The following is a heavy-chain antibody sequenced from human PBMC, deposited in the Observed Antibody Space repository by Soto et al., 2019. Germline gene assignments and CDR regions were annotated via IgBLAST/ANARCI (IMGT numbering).Heavy chain of an antibody. CDR1: GFTFSSYG. CDR3: AKADGIAVAGTGDAFDI. J-gene: IGHJ3*02. V-gene: IGHV3-30*18. Sequence: GGSLRLSCAASGFTFSSYGMHWVRQAPGKGLEWVAVISYDGSNKYYADSVKGRFTISRDNSKNTLYLQMNSLRAEDTAVYYCAKADGIAVAGTGDAFDIWGQGTMVTVSS. CDR2: ISYDGSNK. D-gene: IGHD6-19*01.